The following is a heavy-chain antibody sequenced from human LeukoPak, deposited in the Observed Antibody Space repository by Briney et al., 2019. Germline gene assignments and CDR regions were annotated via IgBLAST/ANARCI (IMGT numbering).Heavy chain of an antibody. V-gene: IGHV3-74*01. J-gene: IGHJ4*02. CDR3: ASEGTTGTTWGPDY. CDR1: GFTFSSYW. D-gene: IGHD1-1*01. Sequence: GGSLRLSCAASGFTFSSYWMHWVRQAPGKGLVWVSRIKSDGTSTSYADSVKGRFTVSRDIAKNTLFLQMNSLRAEDTAVYYCASEGTTGTTWGPDYWGQGTLVTVSS. CDR2: IKSDGTST.